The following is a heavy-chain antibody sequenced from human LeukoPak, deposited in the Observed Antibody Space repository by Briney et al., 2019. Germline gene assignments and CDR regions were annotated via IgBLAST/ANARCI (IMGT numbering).Heavy chain of an antibody. Sequence: GGSLRLSCAASGFTFSSYWMHWVRQAPGQGLVWVSRINSDGSSTSYADSVKGRFTISRDNAKNTLYLQMNSLRAEDTAVYYCARASYQPQGYFDYWGQGTLVTVSP. V-gene: IGHV3-74*01. CDR3: ARASYQPQGYFDY. CDR2: INSDGSST. J-gene: IGHJ4*02. CDR1: GFTFSSYW. D-gene: IGHD2-2*01.